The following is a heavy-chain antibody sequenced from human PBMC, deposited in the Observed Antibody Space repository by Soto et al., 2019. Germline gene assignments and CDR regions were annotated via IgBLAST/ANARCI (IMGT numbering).Heavy chain of an antibody. J-gene: IGHJ6*02. V-gene: IGHV3-49*03. CDR2: IRSKAYGGTT. CDR3: TGDPYGSGSYYGMDV. Sequence: GGSLRLSCTASGFTFGDYAMSWFRQAPGKGLEWAGFIRSKAYGGTTEYAASVKGRFTISRDDSKSIAYLQMNSLKTEDTAVYYCTGDPYGSGSYYGMDVWGQGTTVTVSS. D-gene: IGHD3-10*01. CDR1: GFTFGDYA.